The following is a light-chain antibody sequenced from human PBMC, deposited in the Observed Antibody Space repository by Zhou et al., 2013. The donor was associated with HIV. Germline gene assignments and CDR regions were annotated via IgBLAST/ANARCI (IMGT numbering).Light chain of an antibody. J-gene: IGKJ1*01. CDR1: QSLLHSNGYNY. CDR3: TQATQFPWT. Sequence: DIVMTQSPLSLPVTPGEPASISCRSSQSLLHSNGYNYLDWYLQKPGQSPQLLIYLGSNRASGVPDRFSGSGAGTDFTLKISRVEAEDVGVYYCTQATQFPWTFGQGTKVEIK. V-gene: IGKV2-28*01. CDR2: LGS.